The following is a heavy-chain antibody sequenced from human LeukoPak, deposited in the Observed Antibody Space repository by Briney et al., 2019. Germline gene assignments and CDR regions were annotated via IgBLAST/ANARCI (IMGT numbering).Heavy chain of an antibody. CDR3: AKHRMWLVGLDY. CDR2: VHFSGAT. J-gene: IGHJ4*02. D-gene: IGHD6-19*01. V-gene: IGHV4-39*01. Sequence: SETLSLTCTVSGASINTDNYWGWIRQSPGKGLELIGSVHFSGATHYNPSLKSRVAVALDTSKNQFSLELNSVTAADTAIYYCAKHRMWLVGLDYWGQGTLVTVSS. CDR1: GASINTDNY.